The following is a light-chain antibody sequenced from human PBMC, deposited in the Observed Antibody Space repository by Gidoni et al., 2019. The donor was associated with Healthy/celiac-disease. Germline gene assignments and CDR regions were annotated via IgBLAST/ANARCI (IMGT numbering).Light chain of an antibody. CDR3: QQYNNWPPMYT. Sequence: EIVMTQSPATLSVSPGERATLSCRASQSVNSNLAWYQQKPCQAPRLLIYGASTRATGIPARFSGSGSGTEFPLHISSLQSEDFAVYYCQQYNNWPPMYTFGQGTKLEIK. J-gene: IGKJ2*01. CDR2: GAS. CDR1: QSVNSN. V-gene: IGKV3-15*01.